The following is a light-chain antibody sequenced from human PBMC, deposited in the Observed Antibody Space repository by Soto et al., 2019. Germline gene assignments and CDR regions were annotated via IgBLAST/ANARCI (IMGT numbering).Light chain of an antibody. Sequence: EIVLTQSPATLSLSPGERATLSCRASQRVSSYLAWYQQKPGQAPRLLIYDASNRATGIPARFSGSGSGTGFTLAISGVESEELAVYYCQQRSNWLTFGGGTKVEIK. CDR3: QQRSNWLT. J-gene: IGKJ4*02. V-gene: IGKV3-11*01. CDR1: QRVSSY. CDR2: DAS.